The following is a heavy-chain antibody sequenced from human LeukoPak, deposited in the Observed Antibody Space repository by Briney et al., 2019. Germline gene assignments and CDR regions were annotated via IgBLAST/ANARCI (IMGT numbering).Heavy chain of an antibody. CDR3: ARDLVRGGSSWEDY. CDR1: GFTFSSYS. D-gene: IGHD3-10*02. J-gene: IGHJ4*02. Sequence: GGSLRLSCAASGFTFSSYSMNWVRQAPGKGLEWVSYISSSSSTIYYADSVKGRFTISRDNAKNSLYLQMNSLRAEDTAVYYCARDLVRGGSSWEDYWGQGTLVTVSS. V-gene: IGHV3-48*01. CDR2: ISSSSSTI.